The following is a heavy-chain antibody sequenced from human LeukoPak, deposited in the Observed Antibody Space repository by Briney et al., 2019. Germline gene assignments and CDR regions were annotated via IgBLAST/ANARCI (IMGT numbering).Heavy chain of an antibody. Sequence: SETLSLTCTVSGGSISSYYWNWIRQPPGKGLEWFGYIFYSGSTNYNPSLKSQVTISVDTSKNQFSLKLSSVTAADTAVYYCARDIVVVPAATWYFDLWGRGTLVTVSS. V-gene: IGHV4-59*01. CDR1: GGSISSYY. CDR2: IFYSGST. J-gene: IGHJ2*01. D-gene: IGHD2-2*01. CDR3: ARDIVVVPAATWYFDL.